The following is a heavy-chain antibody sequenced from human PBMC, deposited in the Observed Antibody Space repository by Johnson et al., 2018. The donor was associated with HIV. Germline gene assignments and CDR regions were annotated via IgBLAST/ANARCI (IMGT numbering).Heavy chain of an antibody. Sequence: VQLVESGGGLVKPGGSLRLSCAASGFTLSNAWMSWVRQAPGKGPEWVGRIKSTTDGGTTDYAAPVKGRFTISSDDSKNTRYLQMNSLKTEYTAVYYCWGLVGAYDIWGQGTMVTVSS. J-gene: IGHJ3*02. CDR1: GFTLSNAW. CDR2: IKSTTDGGTT. V-gene: IGHV3-15*01. D-gene: IGHD1-26*01. CDR3: WGLVGAYDI.